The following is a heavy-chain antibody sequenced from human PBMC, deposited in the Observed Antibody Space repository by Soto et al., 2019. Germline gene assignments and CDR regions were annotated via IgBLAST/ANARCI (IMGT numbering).Heavy chain of an antibody. CDR1: GGSISSSY. CDR2: IYHSGNT. Sequence: SETLSLTCTVSGGSISSSYWSWIRQPPGKGLEWIGEIYHSGNTNYNPSLKSRVTISVDKSKNQFSLKLSSVTAADTAVYYCARAYDYSSNWFDPWGQGTLVTVSS. J-gene: IGHJ5*02. CDR3: ARAYDYSSNWFDP. D-gene: IGHD4-4*01. V-gene: IGHV4-59*12.